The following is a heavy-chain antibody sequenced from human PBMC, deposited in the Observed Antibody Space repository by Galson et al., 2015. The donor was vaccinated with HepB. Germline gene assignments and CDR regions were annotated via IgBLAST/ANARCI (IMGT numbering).Heavy chain of an antibody. J-gene: IGHJ6*02. V-gene: IGHV3-7*03. Sequence: SLRLSCAASGFTFSSYWMRWVRQAPGKGLEWVANIKKDGSEKYYVDSVRGRFSISRDNAKNSVYLEMNSLRAEDTAVYYCTRDYFYGRDVWGQGTTVTVS. CDR2: IKKDGSEK. CDR1: GFTFSSYW. D-gene: IGHD3-9*01. CDR3: TRDYFYGRDV.